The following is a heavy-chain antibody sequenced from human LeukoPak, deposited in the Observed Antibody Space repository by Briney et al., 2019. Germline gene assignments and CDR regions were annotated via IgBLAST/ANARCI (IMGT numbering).Heavy chain of an antibody. D-gene: IGHD3-10*01. CDR2: IYYSGST. CDR1: GGSIRSYY. CDR3: ARDLSPVVRASPMGY. Sequence: SETLSLTCTVSGGSIRSYYWSWIRQTPGKGLEWIGYIYYSGSTNYNPSLKSRVTISVDTSKNQFSLKLSSVTAADTAVYYCARDLSPVVRASPMGYWGQGTPVTVSS. V-gene: IGHV4-59*01. J-gene: IGHJ4*02.